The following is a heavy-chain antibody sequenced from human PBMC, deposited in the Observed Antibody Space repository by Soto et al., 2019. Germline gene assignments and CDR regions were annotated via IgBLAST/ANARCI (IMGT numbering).Heavy chain of an antibody. D-gene: IGHD2-21*01. CDR3: ARRDQIAYYYGMDV. J-gene: IGHJ6*02. Sequence: GGSLRLSCAASGFTFKNYAMSWVRQAPGKGLEWVSAITGDGGFTYYVDSVKGRFTISRDNSKNSLYLQMNSLSAEDTAVYYCARRDQIAYYYGMDVWGQGTTVTVSS. V-gene: IGHV3-23*01. CDR2: ITGDGGFT. CDR1: GFTFKNYA.